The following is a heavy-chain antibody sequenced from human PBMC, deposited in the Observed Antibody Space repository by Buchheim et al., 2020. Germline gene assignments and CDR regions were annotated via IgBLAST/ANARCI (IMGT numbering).Heavy chain of an antibody. Sequence: EVQLLESGGGLVQPGGSLRLSCAASGFTFSSYAMSWVRQAPGKGLEWVSAISGSGGSTYYADSVKGRFTISRDNSKNTLYLQMNSLRAEDTAVYYCAKNVDGRWGLLSGNNWFDPWGQGTL. J-gene: IGHJ5*02. D-gene: IGHD1-26*01. CDR3: AKNVDGRWGLLSGNNWFDP. CDR2: ISGSGGST. CDR1: GFTFSSYA. V-gene: IGHV3-23*01.